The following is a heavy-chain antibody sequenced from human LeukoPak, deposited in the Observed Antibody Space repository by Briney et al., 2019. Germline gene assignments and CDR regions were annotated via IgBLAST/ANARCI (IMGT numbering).Heavy chain of an antibody. CDR2: ISSSSSYI. CDR3: AGYCSGGSCYD. V-gene: IGHV3-21*01. D-gene: IGHD2-15*01. J-gene: IGHJ4*02. Sequence: GGSLRLSCAASGFTFSSYSMNWVRQAPGKGLEWVSSISSSSSYIYYADSVKGRFTISRDNAKNSLYLQMNSPRAEDTAVYYCAGYCSGGSCYDWGQGTLVTVSS. CDR1: GFTFSSYS.